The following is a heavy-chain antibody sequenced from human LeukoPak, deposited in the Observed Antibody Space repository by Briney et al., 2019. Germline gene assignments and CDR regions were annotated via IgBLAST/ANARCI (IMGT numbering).Heavy chain of an antibody. CDR1: GVSISNYY. CDR2: IYSSGST. Sequence: PSETLSLTCTVSGVSISNYYWSWIRQPAGKGLEWIGRIYSSGSTNYNPSLKSRVTMSVDTSKNQFSLKLTSVTAADTAVYYCARGVSSGYYSVYYFDYWGQGTLATVSS. V-gene: IGHV4-4*07. J-gene: IGHJ4*02. D-gene: IGHD3-22*01. CDR3: ARGVSSGYYSVYYFDY.